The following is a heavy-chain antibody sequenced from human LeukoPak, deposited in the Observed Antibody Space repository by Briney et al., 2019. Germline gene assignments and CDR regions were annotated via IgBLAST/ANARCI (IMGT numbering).Heavy chain of an antibody. D-gene: IGHD4-17*01. V-gene: IGHV4-34*01. CDR3: ARGLTVINP. CDR2: INYSGST. Sequence: SETLSLTCAVYGGSFSGYYWSWIRQPPGKGLEWIGEINYSGSTNYNPSLKSRVTISVDTSKNQFSLKLSSVTAADTAVYYCARGLTVINPWGQGTTVTVSS. CDR1: GGSFSGYY. J-gene: IGHJ6*02.